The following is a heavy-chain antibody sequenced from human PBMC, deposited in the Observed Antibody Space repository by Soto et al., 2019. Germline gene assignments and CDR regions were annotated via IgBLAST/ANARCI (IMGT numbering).Heavy chain of an antibody. CDR3: ARAGYSSSRLGAPLDY. CDR1: GFTFSDYY. D-gene: IGHD6-13*01. Sequence: QVQLVESGGGLVKPGGSLRLSCAASGFTFSDYYMSWIRQAPGKGLEWVSSISSSSSYIYYADSVKGRFTISRDNAKNSLYLQMNSLRAEDTAVYYCARAGYSSSRLGAPLDYWGQGTLVTVSS. V-gene: IGHV3-11*06. CDR2: ISSSSSYI. J-gene: IGHJ4*02.